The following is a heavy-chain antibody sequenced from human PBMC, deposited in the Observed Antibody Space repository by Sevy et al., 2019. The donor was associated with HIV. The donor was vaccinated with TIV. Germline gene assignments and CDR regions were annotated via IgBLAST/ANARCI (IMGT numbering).Heavy chain of an antibody. D-gene: IGHD2-8*01. Sequence: SETLSLTCTVSGLSISSFYWSWIRQTPGKGLEWIAYIHHSGITNYNPALQSRVTISVDTSKSQFSLGLSAVTAADTAVYYCARGNGFNHYWGQGILVTVSS. CDR2: IHHSGIT. V-gene: IGHV4-59*01. CDR1: GLSISSFY. J-gene: IGHJ4*02. CDR3: ARGNGFNHY.